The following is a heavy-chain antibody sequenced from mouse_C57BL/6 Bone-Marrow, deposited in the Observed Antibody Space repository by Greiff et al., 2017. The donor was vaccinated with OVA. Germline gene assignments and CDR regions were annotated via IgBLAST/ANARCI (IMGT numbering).Heavy chain of an antibody. CDR2: IDPENGDT. CDR3: TTYRY. Sequence: EVQLQQSGAELVRPGASVKLSCTASGFNIKDDYMHWVKQRPEQGLEWIGWIDPENGDTEYASKFQGKATVIVDTSSKTAYLQLSSLTSEDTAVYYCTTYRYWGQGTTLTVSS. V-gene: IGHV14-4*01. J-gene: IGHJ2*01. CDR1: GFNIKDDY.